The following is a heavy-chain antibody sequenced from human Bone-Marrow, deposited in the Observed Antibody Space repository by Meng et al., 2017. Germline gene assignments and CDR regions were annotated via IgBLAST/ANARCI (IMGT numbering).Heavy chain of an antibody. Sequence: ASVKVSCKASGYTFTSYDINWVRQATGQGLEWMGWISAYNGNTNYAQKLQGRVTMTTDTSTSTAYMELSSLRSEDTAVYYCARSPFRMVRGVYYYGMDVWGQGTTVTVSS. CDR3: ARSPFRMVRGVYYYGMDV. J-gene: IGHJ6*02. CDR2: ISAYNGNT. V-gene: IGHV1-18*01. D-gene: IGHD3-10*01. CDR1: GYTFTSYD.